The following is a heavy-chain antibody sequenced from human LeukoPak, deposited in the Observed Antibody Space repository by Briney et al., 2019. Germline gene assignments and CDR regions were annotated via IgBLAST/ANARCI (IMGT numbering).Heavy chain of an antibody. CDR1: GGAISSSNSY. CDR2: IYYSGHT. D-gene: IGHD6-25*01. CDR3: AKTRRRGNADF. Sequence: PSETLSLTCSVSGGAISSSNSYWGWIRQPPGKGLEWIGSIYYSGHTYYRPALRSRVTIFLDTSKNQISLNLGSVTAADTAVYYCAKTRRRGNADFWGQGTLVTV. J-gene: IGHJ4*02. V-gene: IGHV4-39*01.